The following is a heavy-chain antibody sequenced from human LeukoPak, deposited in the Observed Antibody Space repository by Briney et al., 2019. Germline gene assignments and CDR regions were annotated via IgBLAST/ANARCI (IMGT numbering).Heavy chain of an antibody. CDR1: GFTFSSYE. Sequence: GGSLRLSCVASGFTFSSYEMNWVRQAPGKGLEWVSYISSSGSTIYYADSVKGRFTISRDNSKNTVFLQMNSLRAEDTAVYYCARVGTTDWYAWGQGTLVTVSS. V-gene: IGHV3-48*03. J-gene: IGHJ5*02. D-gene: IGHD3-9*01. CDR2: ISSSGSTI. CDR3: ARVGTTDWYA.